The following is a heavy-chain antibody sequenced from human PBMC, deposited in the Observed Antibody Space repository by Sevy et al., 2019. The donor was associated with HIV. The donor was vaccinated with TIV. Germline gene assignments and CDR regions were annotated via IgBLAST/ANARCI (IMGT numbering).Heavy chain of an antibody. Sequence: GGSLRLSCAASGFTFSTYAMNWVRQAPGKGLEWVSGISGSGRNTYYADYVRGRFTVSRDNSKNTLYLQINSLRAEDTALYYCAKETTLLLIRGGYFDYWGQGALVTVSS. D-gene: IGHD3-10*01. V-gene: IGHV3-23*01. J-gene: IGHJ4*02. CDR1: GFTFSTYA. CDR3: AKETTLLLIRGGYFDY. CDR2: ISGSGRNT.